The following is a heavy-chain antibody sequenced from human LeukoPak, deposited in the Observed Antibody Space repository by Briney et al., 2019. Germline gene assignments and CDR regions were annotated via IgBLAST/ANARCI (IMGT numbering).Heavy chain of an antibody. CDR1: GYTFTSYG. J-gene: IGHJ5*02. CDR2: ISAYNGNT. D-gene: IGHD3-10*01. V-gene: IGHV1-18*01. CDR3: ARGNVLLWFGELLNGGNWFDP. Sequence: ASVKVSCKASGYTFTSYGISWVRQAPGQGLEWMGWISAYNGNTNYAQKLQGRVTMTTDTSTSTAYMELRSLRSDDTAVYYCARGNVLLWFGELLNGGNWFDPWGQGTLVTVSS.